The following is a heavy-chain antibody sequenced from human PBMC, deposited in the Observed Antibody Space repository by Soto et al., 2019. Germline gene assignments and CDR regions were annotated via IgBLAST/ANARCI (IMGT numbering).Heavy chain of an antibody. D-gene: IGHD2-15*01. V-gene: IGHV3-48*01. CDR1: GFTFSSYS. CDR2: ISSSSSTI. Sequence: EVQLVESGGGLVQPGGSLRLSCAASGFTFSSYSMNWVRQAPGKGLEWVSYISSSSSTIYYADSVKGRFTISRDNAKNSRDLQMNSLRAEDTAVDYCARDKGRSPLDYWGQGTLVTVSS. CDR3: ARDKGRSPLDY. J-gene: IGHJ4*02.